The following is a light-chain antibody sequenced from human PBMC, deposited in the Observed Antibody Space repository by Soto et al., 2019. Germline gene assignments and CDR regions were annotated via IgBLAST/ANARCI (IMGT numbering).Light chain of an antibody. J-gene: IGKJ2*01. V-gene: IGKV3-15*01. CDR2: GAS. Sequence: TQSPGTLSVSPGEGVTLSCRASQSVGNSLAWYQQKPVQAPMLLIFGASTRVTGIPARFSGSGSGTDFTLTIAYPQSERFALYYCQHDNNWPEYSLGQGTKVDI. CDR1: QSVGNS. CDR3: QHDNNWPEYS.